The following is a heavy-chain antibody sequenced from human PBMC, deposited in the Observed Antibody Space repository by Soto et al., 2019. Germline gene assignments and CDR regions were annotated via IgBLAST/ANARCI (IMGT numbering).Heavy chain of an antibody. CDR1: GFTFSSYA. D-gene: IGHD6-6*01. J-gene: IGHJ3*02. CDR3: ARAEQLVRGAFDI. Sequence: GGSLRLSCAASGFTFSSYAMSWVRQAPGKGLEWVSVIYSGGSTYYADSVKGRFTISRDNSKNTLYLQMNSLRAEDTAVYYCARAEQLVRGAFDIWGQGTMVTVSS. V-gene: IGHV3-53*01. CDR2: IYSGGST.